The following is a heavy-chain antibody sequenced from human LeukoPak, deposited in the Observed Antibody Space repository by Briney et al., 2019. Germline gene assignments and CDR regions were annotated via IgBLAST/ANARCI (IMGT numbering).Heavy chain of an antibody. J-gene: IGHJ6*02. D-gene: IGHD1-26*01. Sequence: GGSLRLSCAASGFTFSSYGMHWVRQAPGKGLEWVAVISYDGSNKYYADSVKGRFTISRDNSKNTLYLQMNSLRAEDTAVYYCAKDLGRIANYYYYGMDVWGQGTTVTVSS. CDR2: ISYDGSNK. CDR1: GFTFSSYG. CDR3: AKDLGRIANYYYYGMDV. V-gene: IGHV3-30*18.